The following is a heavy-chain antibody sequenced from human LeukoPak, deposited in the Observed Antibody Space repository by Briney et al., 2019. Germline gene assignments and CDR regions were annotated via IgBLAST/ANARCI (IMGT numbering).Heavy chain of an antibody. CDR3: LKGGSSWFGMFDF. V-gene: IGHV3-23*01. D-gene: IGHD6-13*01. J-gene: IGHJ4*01. Sequence: PGGSLRLSCTASGFTFGKYGMGYVRQTPEKGLEWVSGISGSGRSTFFADSVRGRFSISRDNSKSTVSLQMKSLRVEDTATYYCLKGGSSWFGMFDFWGPGTLVAVSS. CDR2: ISGSGRST. CDR1: GFTFGKYG.